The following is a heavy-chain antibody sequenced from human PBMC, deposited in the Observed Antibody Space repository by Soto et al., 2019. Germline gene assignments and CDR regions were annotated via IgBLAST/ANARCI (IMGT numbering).Heavy chain of an antibody. V-gene: IGHV3-9*01. Sequence: EVQLVESGGGLVQPGRSLRLSCAASGFTFDDYAMHWVRQAPGKGLEWVSGFYGDGATSYADSAKGRFTISRDNSKNTLSLQMNRLRAEDTAHYYCVRLSGGPRYWGQGTLVTVSS. D-gene: IGHD3-10*01. CDR3: VRLSGGPRY. CDR2: FYGDGAT. J-gene: IGHJ4*02. CDR1: GFTFDDYA.